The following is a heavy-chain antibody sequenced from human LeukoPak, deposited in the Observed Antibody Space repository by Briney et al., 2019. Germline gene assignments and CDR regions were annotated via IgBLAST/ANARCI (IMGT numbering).Heavy chain of an antibody. CDR1: GYSFTSYD. CDR2: MNPNSGDT. CDR3: ARDGYNYGAFDV. J-gene: IGHJ3*01. D-gene: IGHD5-24*01. V-gene: IGHV1-8*03. Sequence: ASVKVSXKASGYSFTSYDINWVRQATGQGPEWMGWMNPNSGDTGYAQNFQDRVTITRDTSINTAYMELSSLRSDDTAVYYCARDGYNYGAFDVWGQGTMVTVSS.